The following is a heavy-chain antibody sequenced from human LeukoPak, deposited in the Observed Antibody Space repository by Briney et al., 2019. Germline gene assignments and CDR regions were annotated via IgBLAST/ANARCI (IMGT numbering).Heavy chain of an antibody. V-gene: IGHV3-23*01. Sequence: GGSLRLSCAASEFTFSSYAMSWVRQTPGKGLEWVSGIRSTGGGTYYADSVKGRFTISRDNSKNTLYLQMNSLRAEDTAVYYCAKELAAVGVPSFDFWGQGTLVTVSS. J-gene: IGHJ4*02. CDR2: IRSTGGGT. CDR3: AKELAAVGVPSFDF. CDR1: EFTFSSYA. D-gene: IGHD6-13*01.